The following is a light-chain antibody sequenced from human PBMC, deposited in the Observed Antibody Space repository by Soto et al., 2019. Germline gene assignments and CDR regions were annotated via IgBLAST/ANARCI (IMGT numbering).Light chain of an antibody. CDR3: QQSYSTPYT. Sequence: DIHMTQSPSSLSASVGDRVTITCRASQSISSYLNWYQQKPGTAPKLLIYAASSLQSGVPSRFSGSGSGTDFTLTISSLQPEDFATYHCQQSYSTPYTFGQGTKVDIK. CDR2: AAS. J-gene: IGKJ2*01. V-gene: IGKV1-39*01. CDR1: QSISSY.